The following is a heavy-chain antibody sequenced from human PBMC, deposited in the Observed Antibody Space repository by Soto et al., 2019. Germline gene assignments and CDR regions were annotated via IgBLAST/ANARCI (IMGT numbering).Heavy chain of an antibody. V-gene: IGHV4-39*01. CDR2: IYYSGST. D-gene: IGHD5-12*01. J-gene: IGHJ4*02. CDR3: ARASGYDFFEMSYDY. CDR1: GGSISISRYY. Sequence: SDTLSLTCTVCGGSISISRYYLGWIRQPPGKGLEWIGSIYYSGSTYYNPSLKSRVTISVDTSKNQFSLKLSSVTAADTAVYYCARASGYDFFEMSYDYWGQATLVTVAS.